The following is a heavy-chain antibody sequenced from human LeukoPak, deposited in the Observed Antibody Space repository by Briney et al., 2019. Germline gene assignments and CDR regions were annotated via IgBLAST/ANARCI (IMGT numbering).Heavy chain of an antibody. J-gene: IGHJ4*02. V-gene: IGHV3-7*03. Sequence: GGSLRLSCAASGFTFSSYWMSWVRQAPGKGLEWVANIKQDGSEKYYVDSVKGRFTISRDNSKKTLYLQMNSLRAEDTAVYYCAKVSSWRTFDYWGQGTLVTVSS. D-gene: IGHD6-13*01. CDR2: IKQDGSEK. CDR1: GFTFSSYW. CDR3: AKVSSWRTFDY.